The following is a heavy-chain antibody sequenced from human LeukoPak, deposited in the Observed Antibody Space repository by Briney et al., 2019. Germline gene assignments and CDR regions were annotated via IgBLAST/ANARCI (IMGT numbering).Heavy chain of an antibody. V-gene: IGHV4-59*01. J-gene: IGHJ5*02. CDR1: GGSISSYY. Sequence: SETLSLTCTVSGGSISSYYWSWIRQPPGKGLEWIGYIYYSGSTNCNPSLKSRVTISVDTSKNQFSLKLSSVTAADTAVYYCARVRMHGWFDPWGQGTLVTVSS. CDR2: IYYSGST. CDR3: ARVRMHGWFDP.